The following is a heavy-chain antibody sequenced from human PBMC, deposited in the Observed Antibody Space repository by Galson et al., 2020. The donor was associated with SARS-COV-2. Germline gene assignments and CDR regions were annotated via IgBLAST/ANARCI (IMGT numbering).Heavy chain of an antibody. V-gene: IGHV1-2*02. CDR3: ARLRYYDILAGYVVDV. D-gene: IGHD3-9*01. CDR2: INPKSGGT. Sequence: ASVNVSCKASGYTFTDYYIHWVRQAPGQGLEWMGWINPKSGGTNYAQKFEGRVTMTRDTSITTAYMELSRLRADDTAVYYCARLRYYDILAGYVVDVWGPGTMVTVSS. CDR1: GYTFTDYY. J-gene: IGHJ6*02.